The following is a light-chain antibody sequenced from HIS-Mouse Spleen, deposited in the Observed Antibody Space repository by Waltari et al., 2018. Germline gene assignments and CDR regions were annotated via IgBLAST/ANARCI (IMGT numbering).Light chain of an antibody. CDR2: RNN. CDR1: SSTLGSNY. J-gene: IGLJ3*02. Sequence: QSVLTQPPSASGTPGQRVTISCSGSSSTLGSNYVYWYQQLPGTAPKLPIHRNNQRPSGVPDRFSGSKSGTSASLAISGLRSEDEADYYCAAWDDSLSGPWVFGGGTKLTVL. CDR3: AAWDDSLSGPWV. V-gene: IGLV1-47*01.